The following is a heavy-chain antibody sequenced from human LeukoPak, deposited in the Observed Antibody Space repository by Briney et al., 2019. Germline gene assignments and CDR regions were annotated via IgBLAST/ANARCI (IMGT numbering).Heavy chain of an antibody. V-gene: IGHV3-21*01. J-gene: IGHJ6*04. Sequence: GGSLRLSCAAAEFTLSNYIINWVRQAPGKGLEGVSSITTTHMYCGDSVKGRFTTSRDNAKNSLYLQMNSLRAEDTAVYYCAELGITMIGGVWGKGTTVTISS. D-gene: IGHD3-10*02. CDR2: ITTTHM. CDR3: AELGITMIGGV. CDR1: EFTLSNYI.